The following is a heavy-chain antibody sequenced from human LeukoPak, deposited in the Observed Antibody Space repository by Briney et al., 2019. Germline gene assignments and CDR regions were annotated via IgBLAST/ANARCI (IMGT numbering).Heavy chain of an antibody. CDR2: IYTSGST. Sequence: SETLSLTCTVSGGSISSYYWSWIRQPAGKGLELIGRIYTSGSTNYNPSLRSRVTMSVDTSKSQFSLKLRSVTAADTALYYCARGPLRGGFDFWGQGNLVTVSS. CDR1: GGSISSYY. D-gene: IGHD3-16*01. CDR3: ARGPLRGGFDF. V-gene: IGHV4-4*07. J-gene: IGHJ4*02.